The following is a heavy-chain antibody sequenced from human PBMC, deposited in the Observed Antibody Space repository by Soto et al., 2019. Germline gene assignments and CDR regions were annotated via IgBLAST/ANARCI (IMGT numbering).Heavy chain of an antibody. V-gene: IGHV4-4*09. CDR3: ATYTVGEGGRGY. CDR1: GGSMRGQH. CDR2: HHSDST. J-gene: IGHJ4*02. D-gene: IGHD3-16*01. Sequence: QVQLQESDPGLVKPSETLSLTCTVSGGSMRGQHWSWIRQPPGKGLEWIGHHSDSTNYNPSLKRRITISTDTSKNQFSLKLSSVTAADTAVYYCATYTVGEGGRGYWGQGTLVTVSS.